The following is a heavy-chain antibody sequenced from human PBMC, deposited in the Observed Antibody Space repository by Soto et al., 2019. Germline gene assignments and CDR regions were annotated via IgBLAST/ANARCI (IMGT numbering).Heavy chain of an antibody. D-gene: IGHD6-13*01. J-gene: IGHJ4*02. Sequence: PGGSLRLSCAASGFTFSSYGMHWVRQAPGKGLEWVAVIWYDGSNKYYADSVKGRFTISRDNSKNTLYLQMNSLRAEDTAVYYCARDHHGGATIIAAAGLDSWGQGTPVTVSS. CDR2: IWYDGSNK. CDR3: ARDHHGGATIIAAAGLDS. V-gene: IGHV3-33*01. CDR1: GFTFSSYG.